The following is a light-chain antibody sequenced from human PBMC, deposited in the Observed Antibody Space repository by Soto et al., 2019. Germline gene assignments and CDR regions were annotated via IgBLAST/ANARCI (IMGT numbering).Light chain of an antibody. CDR3: QQDNTSART. CDR2: ATA. J-gene: IGKJ1*01. CDR1: QTININY. V-gene: IGKV3-20*01. Sequence: EIVLTQSPGTLSLSPGEGATLSCRASQTININYLAWYQQKTGQAPRLLMYATASRATGIPDRYRGIGSWIDFTLTIRRLEPAELAMYECQQDNTSARTFGQGTTV.